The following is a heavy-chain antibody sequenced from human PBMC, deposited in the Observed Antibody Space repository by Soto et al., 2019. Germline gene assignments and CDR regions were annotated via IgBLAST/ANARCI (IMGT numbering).Heavy chain of an antibody. V-gene: IGHV4-30-4*01. CDR2: IYYSGTT. CDR3: ARTVAATGYYFDY. J-gene: IGHJ4*02. Sequence: PSETLSLTCTVSGDSISSGDYYWRWIRQPPGKGLEWIGYIYYSGTTYYTPSLRTRVTTSLDTSKNQFSLKLSSVTAADTAVYYCARTVAATGYYFDYWGQGTLVTVSS. D-gene: IGHD2-15*01. CDR1: GDSISSGDYY.